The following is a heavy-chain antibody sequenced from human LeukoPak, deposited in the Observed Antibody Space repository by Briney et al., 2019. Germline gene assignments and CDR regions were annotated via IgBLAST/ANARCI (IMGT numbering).Heavy chain of an antibody. CDR2: ISGSGTSP. V-gene: IGHV3-23*01. Sequence: PGGSLRLSCAASGFIFNNFAMSWVRQAPGKGLEWVSGISGSGTSPYYADSVKGRFTISRDNAKNSLYLQMNSLSDEDTAIYYCARVGQYYDAVTGDYVRSTIDYWGQGTLVSVSS. D-gene: IGHD3-9*01. CDR1: GFIFNNFA. J-gene: IGHJ4*02. CDR3: ARVGQYYDAVTGDYVRSTIDY.